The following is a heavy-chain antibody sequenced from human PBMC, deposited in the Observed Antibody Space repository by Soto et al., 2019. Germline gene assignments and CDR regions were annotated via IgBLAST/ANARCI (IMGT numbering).Heavy chain of an antibody. CDR2: IYGDGTT. J-gene: IGHJ4*02. CDR3: ARDSCSGGSCYWGFDY. D-gene: IGHD2-15*01. CDR1: GFAVSSNY. Sequence: EVQLVETGGGLIQPGGPLRLSCAAPGFAVSSNYMSWVRQAPGKGLEWVSVIYGDGTTYYADSVNGRFTISRDTSKNTLYLHKNSLRAEDTAVYYCARDSCSGGSCYWGFDYWGQGTLVTVSS. V-gene: IGHV3-53*02.